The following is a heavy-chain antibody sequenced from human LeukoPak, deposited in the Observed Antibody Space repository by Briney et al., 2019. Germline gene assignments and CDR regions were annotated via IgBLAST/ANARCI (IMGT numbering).Heavy chain of an antibody. J-gene: IGHJ3*02. V-gene: IGHV1-18*01. CDR1: GYTFTSYG. CDR3: AKETASGYGDFDI. D-gene: IGHD3-22*01. CDR2: ISAYNGNT. Sequence: ASVKVSCKASGYTFTSYGISWVRQAPGQGLEWMGWISAYNGNTNYAQKLQGRVTMTTDTSTSTAYMELRSLRAEDTAVYYCAKETASGYGDFDIWGQGTMVTVSS.